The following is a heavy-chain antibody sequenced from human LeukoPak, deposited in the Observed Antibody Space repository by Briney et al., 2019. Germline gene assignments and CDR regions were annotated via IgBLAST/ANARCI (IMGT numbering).Heavy chain of an antibody. V-gene: IGHV4-39*07. Sequence: SETLSLTCTVSGGSISSSSYHWGWIRQPPGKGLEWIGNIYYSGSTYYNPSLNSRVTISVDTAKNQFSLKLTSVTAADTAVYYCAREGGQWLERSFDHWGQGTLVTVSS. J-gene: IGHJ4*02. CDR1: GGSISSSSYH. CDR3: AREGGQWLERSFDH. CDR2: IYYSGST. D-gene: IGHD6-19*01.